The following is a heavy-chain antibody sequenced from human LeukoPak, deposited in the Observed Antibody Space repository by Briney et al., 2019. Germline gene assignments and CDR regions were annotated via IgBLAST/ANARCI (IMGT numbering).Heavy chain of an antibody. CDR1: GGSISSGGYY. V-gene: IGHV4-31*03. D-gene: IGHD1-14*01. J-gene: IGHJ4*02. CDR3: AGHHIMTPTFDY. CDR2: IYYSGST. Sequence: SETLSLTCTVSGGSISSGGYYWSWIRQHPGKGLEWIGYIYYSGSTYYNPSLKSRVTISVDTSKNQFSLKLSSVTAADTAVYYCAGHHIMTPTFDYWGQGTLVTVSS.